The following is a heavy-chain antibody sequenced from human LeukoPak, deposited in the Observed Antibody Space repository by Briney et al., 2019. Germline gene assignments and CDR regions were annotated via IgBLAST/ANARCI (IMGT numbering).Heavy chain of an antibody. CDR1: GGSISSYY. J-gene: IGHJ4*02. D-gene: IGHD3-22*01. CDR2: IYYSGST. Sequence: SETLSLTCTVSGGSISSYYWSWIRQPPGKGLEWIGYIYYSGSTNYNPSLKSRVTISVDTSKNQFSLKLSSVTAADTAVYYCARGTTYYYDSSGYHHRWIDYWGQGTLVTVSS. CDR3: ARGTTYYYDSSGYHHRWIDY. V-gene: IGHV4-59*08.